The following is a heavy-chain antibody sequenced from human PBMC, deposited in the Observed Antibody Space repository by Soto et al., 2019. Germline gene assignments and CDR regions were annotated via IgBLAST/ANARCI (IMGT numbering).Heavy chain of an antibody. Sequence: QVQLVESGGGLVKPGGSLRLSCAASGFTFSDYYMSWIRQAPGKGLEWVSYISSSSSYTNYADSVKGRFTISRDNAKNSLYLQMNSLRAEDTAVYYCARESIRRDTSNVWGKGPLVTVSS. CDR1: GFTFSDYY. V-gene: IGHV3-11*06. J-gene: IGHJ4*02. CDR3: ARESIRRDTSNV. CDR2: ISSSSSYT. D-gene: IGHD2-2*01.